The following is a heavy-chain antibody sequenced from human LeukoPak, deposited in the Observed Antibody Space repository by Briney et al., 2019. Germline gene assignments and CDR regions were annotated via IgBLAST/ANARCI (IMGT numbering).Heavy chain of an antibody. J-gene: IGHJ3*02. CDR2: ITAGNGNT. D-gene: IGHD5-18*01. CDR1: GYNFRSYG. CDR3: ARDLARGYSYGYNAFDI. Sequence: ASVKVSCKASGYNFRSYGIGWVRQAPRQGLEWMGWITAGNGNTNYAQKVQGRVTMTTDTSTSTAYMELRSLRSDDTAVYFCARDLARGYSYGYNAFDISGQGTMVTVSS. V-gene: IGHV1-18*01.